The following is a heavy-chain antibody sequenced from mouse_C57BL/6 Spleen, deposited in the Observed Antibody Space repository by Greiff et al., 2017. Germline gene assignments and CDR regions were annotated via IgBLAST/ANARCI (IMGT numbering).Heavy chain of an antibody. J-gene: IGHJ2*01. CDR3: ATKETYDYGDY. D-gene: IGHD2-4*01. V-gene: IGHV1-50*01. CDR1: GFTFTSYW. CDR2: IDPSDSYT. Sequence: VQLQQSGAELVKPGASVKLSCKASGFTFTSYWMQWVKQRPGQGLEWIGEIDPSDSYTNYNQKFKGKATLTVDTSSSTAYMQLSSLTSEDSAVYYCATKETYDYGDYWGQGTTLTVSS.